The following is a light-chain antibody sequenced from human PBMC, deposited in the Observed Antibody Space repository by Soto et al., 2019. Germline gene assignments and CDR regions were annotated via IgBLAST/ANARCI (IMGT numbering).Light chain of an antibody. J-gene: IGLJ3*02. CDR2: DVS. CDR3: CSYAVSYTLV. CDR1: SRDVGAYNY. V-gene: IGLV2-11*01. Sequence: QSVLTQPRSVSGSPGQSVTISCAGTSRDVGAYNYVSWYQQHPGKVPKLMIYDVSRRPSGVPDRFSGSKSGNTASLTISGLQADDEADYYCCSYAVSYTLVFGGGTKLTVL.